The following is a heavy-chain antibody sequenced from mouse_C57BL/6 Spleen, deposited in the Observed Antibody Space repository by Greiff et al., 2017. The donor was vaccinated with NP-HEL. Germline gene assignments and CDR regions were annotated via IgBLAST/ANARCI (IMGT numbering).Heavy chain of an antibody. Sequence: EVQLHQSGPVLVKPGASVKMSCKASGYTFTDYYMNWVKQSHGKSLEWIGVINPYNGGTSYNQKFKGKATLTVDKSSSTAYMELNSLTSEDSAVYYCARGGSSFDYWGQGTTLTVSS. J-gene: IGHJ2*01. CDR2: INPYNGGT. CDR1: GYTFTDYY. V-gene: IGHV1-19*01. D-gene: IGHD1-1*01. CDR3: ARGGSSFDY.